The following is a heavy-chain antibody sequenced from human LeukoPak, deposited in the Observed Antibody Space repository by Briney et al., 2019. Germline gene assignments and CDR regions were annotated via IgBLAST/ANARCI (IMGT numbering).Heavy chain of an antibody. CDR1: GYTFTSYG. D-gene: IGHD3-3*01. Sequence: ASVKVSCKASGYTFTSYGISWVRQAPGQGLEWVGWISAYNGNTNYAQKLQGRVTMTTDTSTSTAYMELRSLRSDDTAVYYCARDRRFLEWLLLGYYYYGMDVWGQGTTVTVSS. CDR2: ISAYNGNT. V-gene: IGHV1-18*01. CDR3: ARDRRFLEWLLLGYYYYGMDV. J-gene: IGHJ6*02.